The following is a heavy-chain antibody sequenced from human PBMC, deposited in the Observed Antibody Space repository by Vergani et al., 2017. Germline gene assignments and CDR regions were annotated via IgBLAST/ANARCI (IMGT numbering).Heavy chain of an antibody. D-gene: IGHD6-19*01. CDR3: ARGKKGGWYEGDY. V-gene: IGHV4-4*07. CDR1: GAPTSYWG. Sequence: QVQMQESGPGLVKTSETLSPTCSASGAPTSYWGWSWPRQPAGKGLEWIGRLCPSGSTNYKPSLKSRVTMSIDTSKNHFSLKLSSVTAADTAVYYCARGKKGGWYEGDYWGQGTLVTVSS. J-gene: IGHJ4*02. CDR2: LCPSGST.